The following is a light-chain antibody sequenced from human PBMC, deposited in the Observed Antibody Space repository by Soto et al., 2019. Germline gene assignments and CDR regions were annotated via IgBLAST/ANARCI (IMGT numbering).Light chain of an antibody. V-gene: IGLV1-40*01. J-gene: IGLJ2*01. Sequence: QSALTQSPSVSGAPGQRVTISCTGSSSNIGAGYDVHWYQQLPGTAPKLLIYGNSNRPSGVPDRFSGSKSGTSASLAITGLQAEDEADYYCQSYDSSLSGSVVFGGGTKVTVL. CDR3: QSYDSSLSGSVV. CDR2: GNS. CDR1: SSNIGAGYD.